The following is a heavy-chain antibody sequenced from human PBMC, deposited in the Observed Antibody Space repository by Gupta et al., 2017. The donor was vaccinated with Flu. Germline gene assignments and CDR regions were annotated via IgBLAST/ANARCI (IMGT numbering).Heavy chain of an antibody. CDR3: ARAITRRDTPLAQGLDV. Sequence: QVQLVQSGAEVKQPGASVRVSCKASGSSFTTYYMNWVRQAPGQGLEWMGIINPSSGGTSYAREFQGRVTLTSDTSTAIVYMELSSLRSDDTAVYYCARAITRRDTPLAQGLDVWGQGTTVTVSS. CDR1: GSSFTTYY. V-gene: IGHV1-46*01. J-gene: IGHJ6*02. CDR2: INPSSGGT.